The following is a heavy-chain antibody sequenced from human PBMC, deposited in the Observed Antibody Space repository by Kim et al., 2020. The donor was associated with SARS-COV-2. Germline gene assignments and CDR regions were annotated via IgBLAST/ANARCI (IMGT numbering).Heavy chain of an antibody. CDR1: GFTFSSYA. Sequence: GGSLRLSCAASGFTFSSYAMSWVRQAPGKGLECVSAISGSGGSTYYADSVKGRFTISRDNSKNTLYLQMNSLRAEDTAVYYCADHYYDSSGYYYIDYWGQGALFTVSS. D-gene: IGHD3-22*01. J-gene: IGHJ4*02. CDR3: ADHYYDSSGYYYIDY. CDR2: ISGSGGST. V-gene: IGHV3-23*01.